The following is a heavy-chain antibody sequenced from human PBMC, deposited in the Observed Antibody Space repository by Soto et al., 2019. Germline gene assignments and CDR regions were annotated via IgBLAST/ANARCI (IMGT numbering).Heavy chain of an antibody. D-gene: IGHD7-27*01. CDR1: GLTLSNYW. Sequence: EVQLVESGGGLVQPGGSLRLSCAASGLTLSNYWMSWVRQAPGKGLEWVANIIQDGSARNYVDSVRGRFTISRDNAKNSLYLQMNTLRVEDTAVYYCAGGNDKTWDSDYWGRGTLVTVSS. V-gene: IGHV3-7*03. J-gene: IGHJ4*02. CDR3: AGGNDKTWDSDY. CDR2: IIQDGSAR.